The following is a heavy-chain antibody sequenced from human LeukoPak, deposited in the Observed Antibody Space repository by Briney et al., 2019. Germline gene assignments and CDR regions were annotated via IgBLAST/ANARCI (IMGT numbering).Heavy chain of an antibody. J-gene: IGHJ3*02. CDR1: GYTFTSHF. Sequence: ASVKVSCKASGYTFTSHFMHWVRQAPGQGLEWMGIINPRGGSTSYTQKFQGRVTMTRDTSTSTVYMELSSLRSEDTAVYYCARAWVISRLGDAFDIWGQGTMVTVSS. V-gene: IGHV1-46*01. CDR3: ARAWVISRLGDAFDI. CDR2: INPRGGST. D-gene: IGHD7-27*01.